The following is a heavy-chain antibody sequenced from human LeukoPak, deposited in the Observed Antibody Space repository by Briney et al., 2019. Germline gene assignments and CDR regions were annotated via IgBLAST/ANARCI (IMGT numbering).Heavy chain of an antibody. CDR3: ARDAGCSSTSCYHGFDP. D-gene: IGHD2-2*01. CDR2: ISYDGNNK. V-gene: IGHV3-30-3*01. Sequence: QPGRSLRLSCAASGFTFSSYAMHWVRQAPGKGLEWVAVISYDGNNKYYADSVKGRFTISRDNSKNTLHLQMNSLRADDTAVYYCARDAGCSSTSCYHGFDPWGQGTLVTVSS. J-gene: IGHJ5*02. CDR1: GFTFSSYA.